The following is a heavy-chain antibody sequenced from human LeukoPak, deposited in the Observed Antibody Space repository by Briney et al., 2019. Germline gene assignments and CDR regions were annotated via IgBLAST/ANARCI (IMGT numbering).Heavy chain of an antibody. D-gene: IGHD2-15*01. CDR3: ARDYNSIFCSGGSCYSYYFDY. V-gene: IGHV3-48*03. J-gene: IGHJ4*02. CDR1: GFSFNSYE. Sequence: PGGSLRLSCVASGFSFNSYEMNWVRQAPGKGLEWISYISSSAATIYYADSVKGRFTISRDNAKNSLYLQMNSLRAEDTAVYYCARDYNSIFCSGGSCYSYYFDYWGQGTLVTVSS. CDR2: ISSSAATI.